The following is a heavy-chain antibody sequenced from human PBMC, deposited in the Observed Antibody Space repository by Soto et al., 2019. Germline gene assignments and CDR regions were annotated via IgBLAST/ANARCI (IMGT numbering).Heavy chain of an antibody. CDR2: IYYSGST. J-gene: IGHJ5*02. D-gene: IGHD6-19*01. CDR3: ASRSGQWLVGEFDP. V-gene: IGHV4-39*01. CDR1: GGSISSSSYY. Sequence: SETLSLTCTVSGGSISSSSYYWGWIRQPPGKGLEWIGSIYYSGSTYYNPSLKSRVTISVDTSKNQFPLKLSSVTAADTAVYYCASRSGQWLVGEFDPWAREPWSPSPQ.